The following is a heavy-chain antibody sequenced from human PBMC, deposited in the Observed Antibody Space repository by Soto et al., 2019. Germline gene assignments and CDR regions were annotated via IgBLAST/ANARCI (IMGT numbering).Heavy chain of an antibody. J-gene: IGHJ3*02. CDR2: IRSKANSYAT. CDR1: GFTFSGSA. D-gene: IGHD7-27*01. Sequence: GGSLRLSCAASGFTFSGSAMHWVRQASGKGLEWVGRIRSKANSYATAYAASVKGRFTISRDDSKNTAYLQMNSLKTEDTAVYYCTTRLGIGAFDIWGQGTMVTVSS. V-gene: IGHV3-73*01. CDR3: TTRLGIGAFDI.